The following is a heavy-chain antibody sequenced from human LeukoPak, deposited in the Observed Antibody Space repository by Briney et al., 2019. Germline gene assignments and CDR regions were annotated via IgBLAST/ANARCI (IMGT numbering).Heavy chain of an antibody. V-gene: IGHV5-51*01. J-gene: IGHJ5*02. Sequence: GESLKISCKGSGYSFTSHWIGWVRQMPGKGLEWMEIIYPGDSDTRYSPSFQGQVTISADKSISTAYLQWSSLKASDTAMYYCARSYSSSLGWFDPWGQGTLVIVSS. CDR2: IYPGDSDT. CDR1: GYSFTSHW. CDR3: ARSYSSSLGWFDP. D-gene: IGHD6-13*01.